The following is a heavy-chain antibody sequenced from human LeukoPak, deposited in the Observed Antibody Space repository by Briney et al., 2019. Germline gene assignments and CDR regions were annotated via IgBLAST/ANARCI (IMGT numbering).Heavy chain of an antibody. CDR2: ITHNGGT. CDR3: ARGNSGSHWGDHYFYMDV. D-gene: IGHD1-26*01. J-gene: IGHJ6*03. Sequence: PSETLSLTCAVYGGSFRGYFWGWVRQTPGKWLEWLGEITHNGGTNYMPSLSGRVSVFQDVSKNQFSLKLSSVTAADTGVYYCARGNSGSHWGDHYFYMDVWGKGTTVIVSS. CDR1: GGSFRGYF. V-gene: IGHV4-34*01.